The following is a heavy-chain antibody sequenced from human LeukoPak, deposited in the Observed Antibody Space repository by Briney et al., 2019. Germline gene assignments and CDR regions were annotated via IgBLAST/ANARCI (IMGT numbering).Heavy chain of an antibody. CDR2: ISSSSSYI. J-gene: IGHJ4*02. D-gene: IGHD3-3*01. Sequence: GGSLRLSCAASGFTFSSYSMNWVRQAPGKGLEWVSSISSSSSYIYYADSVKGRFTISRDNAKNSLYLQMNSLRAEDTAVYYCARVSVLRFLEWDSGKYYFDYWGQGTLVTVSS. CDR3: ARVSVLRFLEWDSGKYYFDY. CDR1: GFTFSSYS. V-gene: IGHV3-21*01.